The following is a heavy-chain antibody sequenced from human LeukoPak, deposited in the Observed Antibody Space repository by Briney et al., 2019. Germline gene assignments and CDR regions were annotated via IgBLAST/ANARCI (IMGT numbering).Heavy chain of an antibody. V-gene: IGHV1-2*02. Sequence: ASVKVSCKASGYTFTGYYMHWVRQAPGQGLEWMGWINPNSGGTNYAQKFQGRVTMTRDTSISTAYMELSSLRSEDMAVYYCARDGDYYDSSGYYYFDYWGQGTLVTVSS. J-gene: IGHJ4*02. D-gene: IGHD3-22*01. CDR1: GYTFTGYY. CDR3: ARDGDYYDSSGYYYFDY. CDR2: INPNSGGT.